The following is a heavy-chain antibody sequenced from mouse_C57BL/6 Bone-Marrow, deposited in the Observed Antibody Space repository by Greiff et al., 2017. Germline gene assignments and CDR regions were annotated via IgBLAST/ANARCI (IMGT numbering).Heavy chain of an antibody. CDR2: IDPETGGT. V-gene: IGHV1-15*01. D-gene: IGHD2-4*01. Sequence: QVQLQQSGAELVRPGASVTLSCKASGYTFTDYGMHWVKQTPVHGLEWIGAIDPETGGTAYNQKFKGKAILTADKSSSTAYMELRSLTSEDSAVYYCTRDGFPYDYPYFDYGGQGTTLTVSS. CDR1: GYTFTDYG. J-gene: IGHJ2*01. CDR3: TRDGFPYDYPYFDY.